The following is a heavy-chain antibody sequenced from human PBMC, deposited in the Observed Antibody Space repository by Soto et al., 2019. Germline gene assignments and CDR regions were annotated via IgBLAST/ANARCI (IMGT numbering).Heavy chain of an antibody. CDR2: IIPIFGTA. D-gene: IGHD3-22*01. V-gene: IGHV1-69*01. J-gene: IGHJ4*02. CDR1: GGTFSSYA. Sequence: QVQLVQSGAEVKKPGSSVKVSCKASGGTFSSYAISWVRQAPGQGLEWMGGIIPIFGTANYAQNFQGRITITADESTNTGYMELRSLRSQDTAVYYCARGVHYDSSGYYYFYWGQGTLVTVSS. CDR3: ARGVHYDSSGYYYFY.